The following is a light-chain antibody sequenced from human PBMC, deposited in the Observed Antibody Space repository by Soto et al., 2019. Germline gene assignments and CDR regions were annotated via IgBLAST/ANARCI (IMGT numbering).Light chain of an antibody. CDR3: PPYDSSLTVV. CDR2: GNT. V-gene: IGLV1-40*01. Sequence: QSVLTQPPSVSGAPGQRVTISCTGSSSNIGAGYDVHWYQQFPGTTPKFLIYGNTNRPSRVPDRCSASKSGTSAALDITGRQAEDEAEDFCPPYDSSLTVVFGGGTKLTVL. CDR1: SSNIGAGYD. J-gene: IGLJ2*01.